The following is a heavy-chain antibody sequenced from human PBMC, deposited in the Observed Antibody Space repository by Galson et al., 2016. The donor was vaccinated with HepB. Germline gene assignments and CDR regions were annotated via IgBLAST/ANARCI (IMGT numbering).Heavy chain of an antibody. CDR1: GYSFSTYW. CDR2: IDPSDSYT. Sequence: QSGAEVKKPGESLRISCKGSGYSFSTYWISWVRQMPGKGLEWMGNIDPSDSYTKYSPSFQGHVTIPADKSINTAYLQWSSLKASDTAMYYCARLNYSGTYFRFDYWGQGAMVTVSS. CDR3: ARLNYSGTYFRFDY. D-gene: IGHD1-26*01. J-gene: IGHJ4*02. V-gene: IGHV5-10-1*01.